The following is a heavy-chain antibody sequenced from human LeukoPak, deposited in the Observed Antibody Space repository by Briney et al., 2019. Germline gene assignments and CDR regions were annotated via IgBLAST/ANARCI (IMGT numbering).Heavy chain of an antibody. J-gene: IGHJ4*02. CDR3: AKERWLRFFDY. CDR2: ISYDGSNK. Sequence: GGSLRLSCAASGFTYISYGMHWVRQAPGKGLEGVAVISYDGSNKYYADSVKGRFTISRDNSKNTLYLEMNSLRAEDTAVYYCAKERWLRFFDYWGQGTLVTVSS. D-gene: IGHD5-12*01. V-gene: IGHV3-30*18. CDR1: GFTYISYG.